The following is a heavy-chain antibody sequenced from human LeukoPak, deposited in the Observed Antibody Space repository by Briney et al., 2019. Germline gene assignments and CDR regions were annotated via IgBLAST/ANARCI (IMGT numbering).Heavy chain of an antibody. J-gene: IGHJ4*02. CDR3: ARGRYSGTTYYFDY. D-gene: IGHD5-12*01. Sequence: GGSLRLSCAASGFTFSGYAMNWVRQAPGKGLEWVSSISRGSDHIFYADSMKGRFTISRDNAKNSLSLQMNSLRAEDTAVYYCARGRYSGTTYYFDYWGQGTLVTVSS. V-gene: IGHV3-21*01. CDR1: GFTFSGYA. CDR2: ISRGSDHI.